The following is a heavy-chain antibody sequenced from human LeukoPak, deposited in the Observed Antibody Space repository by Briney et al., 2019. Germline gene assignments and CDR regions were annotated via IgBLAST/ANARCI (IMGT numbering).Heavy chain of an antibody. CDR3: AREESIGRYQFLHEC. V-gene: IGHV1-18*01. J-gene: IGHJ4*02. CDR1: GYTFINYG. Sequence: ASVKVSCKASGYTFINYGITWVRQAPGQGLECMGWISPYNGNTKYLLKFQGRVTMTTDTSTSTASMEVRSLRSDDTAVYYCAREESIGRYQFLHECWGQGTLVTVSS. CDR2: ISPYNGNT. D-gene: IGHD1-26*01.